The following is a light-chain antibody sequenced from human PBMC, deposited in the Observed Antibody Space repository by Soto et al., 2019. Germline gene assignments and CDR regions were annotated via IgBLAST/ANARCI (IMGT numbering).Light chain of an antibody. CDR1: QSVSSSY. V-gene: IGKV3-20*01. Sequence: EIVLTQSPGTLSLSPGERATLSCRASQSVSSSYLAWYQQKPGQAPRLLIYGASSRATGIPDRFSGSGSGTDFTLTISRLEPEDFAVHYCQQYRPPITFGQGTRLEIK. CDR3: QQYRPPIT. J-gene: IGKJ5*01. CDR2: GAS.